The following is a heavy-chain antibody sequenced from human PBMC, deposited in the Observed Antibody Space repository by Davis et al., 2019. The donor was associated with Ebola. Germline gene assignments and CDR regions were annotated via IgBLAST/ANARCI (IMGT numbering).Heavy chain of an antibody. J-gene: IGHJ5*02. V-gene: IGHV1-18*04. CDR3: ARESGYCNEGTGCYGVVNWFEP. D-gene: IGHD2-15*01. CDR1: GYTFIDYG. CDR2: ISTFTGDT. Sequence: ASVKVSCQTSGYTFIDYGITWVRQAPGQGLEWVGWISTFTGDTNYAHKLRGRVTMTKDTSATKVYMELRSLGSDDTAVYYCARESGYCNEGTGCYGVVNWFEPWGQGTLVTVSS.